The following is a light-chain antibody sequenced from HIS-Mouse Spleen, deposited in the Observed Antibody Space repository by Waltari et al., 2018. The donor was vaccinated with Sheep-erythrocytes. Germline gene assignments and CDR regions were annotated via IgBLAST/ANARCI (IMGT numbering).Light chain of an antibody. CDR3: QAWDSSTAWV. CDR2: DVS. V-gene: IGLV2-11*01. CDR1: SSDVGGFNY. Sequence: QSALTQPRSVSGSPGQSVTILCNGTSSDVGGFNYFSWYQQHPGKAPKPMVYDVSKRPSGVPDRFSGSKSGNTASLTISGTQAMDEADYYCQAWDSSTAWVFGGGTKLTVL. J-gene: IGLJ3*02.